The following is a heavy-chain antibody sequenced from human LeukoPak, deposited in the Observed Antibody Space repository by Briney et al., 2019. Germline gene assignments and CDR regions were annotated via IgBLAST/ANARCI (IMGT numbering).Heavy chain of an antibody. D-gene: IGHD5-12*01. CDR2: IYYSGST. Sequence: SETLSLTCTVSGGSISSYYWSWIRQPPGKGLEWIGYIYYSGSTNYNPSLKSRVTISVDTSKNQFSLKLSSVTAADTAVYYCARVVYSGYDFRDAMDVWGKGTTVTVSS. CDR1: GGSISSYY. V-gene: IGHV4-59*01. CDR3: ARVVYSGYDFRDAMDV. J-gene: IGHJ6*03.